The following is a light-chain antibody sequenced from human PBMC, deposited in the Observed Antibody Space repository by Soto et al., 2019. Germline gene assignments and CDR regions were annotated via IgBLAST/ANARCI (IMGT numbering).Light chain of an antibody. J-gene: IGKJ1*01. CDR2: KAS. CDR3: QQYSNFWT. CDR1: QSIRSW. V-gene: IGKV1-5*03. Sequence: DIQMTQSPSTLSASVGDSVTITCRASQSIRSWLAWYQQKPGKAPRLLIYKASSLESGVPSRFSGSVSGTEFTLTISSLQPDDSATYYCQQYSNFWTFGQGTKVVIK.